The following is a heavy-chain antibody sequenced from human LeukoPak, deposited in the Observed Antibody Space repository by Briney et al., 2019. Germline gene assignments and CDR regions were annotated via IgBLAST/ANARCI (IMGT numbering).Heavy chain of an antibody. Sequence: GESLKISCKGSGYSFNSYWIGWVRQMPGKGLEWMGIIYPGDSDTRYSPSFQGQVTISADKSISTAYLQWSSPKASDTAMYYCARSVSKYYYDSSGYFLWGQGTLVTVSS. D-gene: IGHD3-22*01. CDR1: GYSFNSYW. CDR3: ARSVSKYYYDSSGYFL. V-gene: IGHV5-51*01. J-gene: IGHJ4*02. CDR2: IYPGDSDT.